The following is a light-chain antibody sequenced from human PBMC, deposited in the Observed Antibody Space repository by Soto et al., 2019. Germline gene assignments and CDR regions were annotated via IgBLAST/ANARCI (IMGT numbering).Light chain of an antibody. CDR1: ESVSSSF. J-gene: IGKJ1*01. CDR2: GAS. V-gene: IGKV3-20*01. CDR3: QQYGSSPST. Sequence: ENVLMQSPGTLSLSPGERATLSCRASESVSSSFLAWYQQRLGQAPRLLIYGASSRATGIPDRFSGSGSGTDFTLTISRLEPEDFAVYYCQQYGSSPSTFGQGTKVDIK.